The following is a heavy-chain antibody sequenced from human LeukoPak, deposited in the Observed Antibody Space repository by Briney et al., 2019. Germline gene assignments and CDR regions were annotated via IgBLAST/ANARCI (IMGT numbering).Heavy chain of an antibody. Sequence: PGGSLRLSCAASGFTFSSYAMHWVRQAPGKGLEYVSAISSNGGSTYYANSVKGRFTISRDNSKNTLYLQMGSLRAEDMAVYYCARGPRGVTTSSYFDYWGQGTLVTVSS. D-gene: IGHD4-17*01. CDR2: ISSNGGST. J-gene: IGHJ4*02. CDR1: GFTFSSYA. V-gene: IGHV3-64*01. CDR3: ARGPRGVTTSSYFDY.